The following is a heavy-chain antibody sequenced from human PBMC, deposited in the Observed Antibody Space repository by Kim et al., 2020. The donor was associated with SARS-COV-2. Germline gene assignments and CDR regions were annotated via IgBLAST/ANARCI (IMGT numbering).Heavy chain of an antibody. Sequence: TNYTPSLKSRVTISVNKSKNQFSLKLSSVTAADTAVYYCARAPVIGAFDPWGQGTLVTVSS. CDR2: T. D-gene: IGHD2-21*01. J-gene: IGHJ5*02. V-gene: IGHV4-4*02. CDR3: ARAPVIGAFDP.